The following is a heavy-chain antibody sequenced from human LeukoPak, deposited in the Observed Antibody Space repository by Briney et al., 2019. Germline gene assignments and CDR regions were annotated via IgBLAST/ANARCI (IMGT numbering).Heavy chain of an antibody. J-gene: IGHJ4*02. D-gene: IGHD3-10*01. CDR2: ISGTSSYI. CDR1: GITFSSYG. CDR3: ARGEYGSGSYHIDY. V-gene: IGHV3-21*01. Sequence: GGTLRLSCAASGITFSSYGMSWVRQAPGKGLEWVSFISGTSSYIYYADSVKGRFTISRDNAKNSLYLQMNSLRAEDTAVYYCARGEYGSGSYHIDYRGQGTLVTVSS.